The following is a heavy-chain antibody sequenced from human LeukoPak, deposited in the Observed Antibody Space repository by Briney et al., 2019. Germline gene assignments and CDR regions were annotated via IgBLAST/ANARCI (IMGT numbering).Heavy chain of an antibody. CDR3: ARDPSRGYCSSTSCYYVDY. J-gene: IGHJ4*02. CDR2: ISSGSSYI. D-gene: IGHD2-2*01. Sequence: GGSLRLSCAASGFTFSSYSMNWVRQAPGKGLEWVSSISSGSSYIYYADSVKGRFTISRDNAKNSLYLQMNSLRAEDTAVYYCARDPSRGYCSSTSCYYVDYWGQGTLVTVSS. CDR1: GFTFSSYS. V-gene: IGHV3-21*01.